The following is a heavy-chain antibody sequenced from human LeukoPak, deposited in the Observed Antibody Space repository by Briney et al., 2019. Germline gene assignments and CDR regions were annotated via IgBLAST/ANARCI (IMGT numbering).Heavy chain of an antibody. V-gene: IGHV4-39*07. CDR3: AREDPYSGSRYFDY. CDR2: IYYSGST. Sequence: SQTLSLTCTVSGGSISSGDYYWGWIRQPPGKGLEWIGSIYYSGSTYYNPSLKSRVTISVDTSKNQFSLKLGSVTAADTAVYYCAREDPYSGSRYFDYWGQGTLVTVSS. J-gene: IGHJ4*02. CDR1: GGSISSGDYY. D-gene: IGHD1-26*01.